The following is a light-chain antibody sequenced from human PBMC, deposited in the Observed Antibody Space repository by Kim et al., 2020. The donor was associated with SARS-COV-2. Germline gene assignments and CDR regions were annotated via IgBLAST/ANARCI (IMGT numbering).Light chain of an antibody. CDR2: DNN. Sequence: GQKLPISYSGSSSNMGNKYVSWYQQLPGTAPKLLIYDNNKRPSGIPDRFSGSKSGTSATLGITGLQTGDEADYYCGTWDSSLSAVVFGGGTQLTVL. J-gene: IGLJ2*01. V-gene: IGLV1-51*01. CDR3: GTWDSSLSAVV. CDR1: SSNMGNKY.